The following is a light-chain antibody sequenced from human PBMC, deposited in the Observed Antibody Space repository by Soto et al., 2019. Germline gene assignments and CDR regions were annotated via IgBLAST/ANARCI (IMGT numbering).Light chain of an antibody. Sequence: DIQMTQSPSSLSASVGDRVTITCQASQDITNFLNWYQQKPGKAPKLLIYVASNLETGVPSRFSGSGSGTEFTLTISSLQPDDFATYYCQQYNSYSPTFGQGTKLEIK. CDR2: VAS. J-gene: IGKJ2*01. CDR1: QDITNF. CDR3: QQYNSYSPT. V-gene: IGKV1-33*01.